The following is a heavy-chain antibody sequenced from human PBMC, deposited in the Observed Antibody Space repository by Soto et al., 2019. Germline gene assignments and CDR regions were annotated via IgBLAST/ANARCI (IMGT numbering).Heavy chain of an antibody. D-gene: IGHD2-2*02. J-gene: IGHJ4*02. CDR3: ATDIHATWLLNS. Sequence: GGSLRLSCAASGLIFSNYKMHWVRQAPGKGLVWVSRINTDGSITDYADSVKGRFTVSRDNPKNTLYLQMNSLRAEDTAVYFCATDIHATWLLNSWGQGTLVTVSS. V-gene: IGHV3-74*01. CDR2: INTDGSIT. CDR1: GLIFSNYK.